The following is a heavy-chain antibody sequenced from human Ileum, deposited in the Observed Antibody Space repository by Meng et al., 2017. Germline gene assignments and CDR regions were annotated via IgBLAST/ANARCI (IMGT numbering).Heavy chain of an antibody. J-gene: IGHJ4*02. CDR2: INHSGSS. Sequence: QPQSWGACLLKRSETRSLPWLVYGGSFSGHYWIWISQSPGKGLEWIGEINHSGSSNYNPSLKSRVTISVDTSKNQFSLKLSSVTAADTAVYYCARTSGWFYYWGQGTLVTVSS. CDR3: ARTSGWFYY. D-gene: IGHD6-19*01. V-gene: IGHV4-34*01. CDR1: GGSFSGHY.